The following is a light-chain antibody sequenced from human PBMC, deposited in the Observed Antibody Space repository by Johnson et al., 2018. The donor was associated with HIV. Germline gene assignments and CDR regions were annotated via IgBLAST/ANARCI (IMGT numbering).Light chain of an antibody. Sequence: QSVLTQPPSVSAAPGQKVTISCSGSSSNIGNNYVSWYQQLPGTAPKLLIYDNNKRPSGIPDRFSGSKSGTSATLGITGLQTGDEADYYCGTWDSSLIVYVFGTGTKVTVL. J-gene: IGLJ1*01. CDR1: SSNIGNNY. CDR3: GTWDSSLIVYV. V-gene: IGLV1-51*01. CDR2: DNN.